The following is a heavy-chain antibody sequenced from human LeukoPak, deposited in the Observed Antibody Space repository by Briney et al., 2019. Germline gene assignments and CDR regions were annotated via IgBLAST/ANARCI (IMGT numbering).Heavy chain of an antibody. D-gene: IGHD2-15*01. CDR3: AKRGYCSGGRCYSFHFDY. J-gene: IGHJ4*02. V-gene: IGHV3-30*18. CDR2: MSYDGTNK. Sequence: RGSLRLSCAASGFTFSSHGMHWVRQAPGKGLEWVALMSYDGTNKVYADSVKGRFTISRDNSKNTLYLEMNNLRAEDTAVYYCAKRGYCSGGRCYSFHFDYWGQGTLVTVSS. CDR1: GFTFSSHG.